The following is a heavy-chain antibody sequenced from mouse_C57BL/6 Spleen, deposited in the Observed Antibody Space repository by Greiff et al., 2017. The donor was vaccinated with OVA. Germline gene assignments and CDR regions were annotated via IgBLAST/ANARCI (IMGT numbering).Heavy chain of an antibody. D-gene: IGHD1-1*01. J-gene: IGHJ1*03. CDR1: GYAFSSSW. CDR2: IYPGDGDT. CDR3: AGYYYGSWGNWYFDV. Sequence: QVQLQQSGPELVKPGASVKISCKASGYAFSSSWMNWVKQRPGKGLEWIGRIYPGDGDTNYTGTFKGTATLTADKSSSTAYMQLSSLTSEDAAVYFCAGYYYGSWGNWYFDVWGTGTTVTVSS. V-gene: IGHV1-82*01.